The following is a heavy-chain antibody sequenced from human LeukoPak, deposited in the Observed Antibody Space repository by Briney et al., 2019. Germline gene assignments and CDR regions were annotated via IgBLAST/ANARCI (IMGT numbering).Heavy chain of an antibody. CDR1: GGSISSYY. J-gene: IGHJ5*02. D-gene: IGHD2-2*01. Sequence: PSETLSLTCTVSGGSISSYYWSWIRQPPGKGLEWIGYIHHSGSTTYNPSLKSRVSISVDTSKNQFSLNLSSVTAADTAVYYCARDLGYCSSISCYAWFDPWGQGTLVTVSS. V-gene: IGHV4-59*01. CDR3: ARDLGYCSSISCYAWFDP. CDR2: IHHSGST.